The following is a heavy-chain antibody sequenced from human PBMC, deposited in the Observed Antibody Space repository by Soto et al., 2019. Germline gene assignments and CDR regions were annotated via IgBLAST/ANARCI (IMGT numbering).Heavy chain of an antibody. Sequence: ALVKVSCKASGYTFTSYGISWVRQAPGQGLEWMGWISAYNGNTNYAQKLQGRVTMTTDTSTSTAYMELRSLRSDDTAVYYCARDYDILTGYSTLFDYWAQGTLVTVSS. J-gene: IGHJ4*02. D-gene: IGHD3-9*01. V-gene: IGHV1-18*01. CDR3: ARDYDILTGYSTLFDY. CDR1: GYTFTSYG. CDR2: ISAYNGNT.